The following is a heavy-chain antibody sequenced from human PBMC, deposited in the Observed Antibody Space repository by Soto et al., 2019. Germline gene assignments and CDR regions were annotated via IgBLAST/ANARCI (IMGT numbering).Heavy chain of an antibody. Sequence: GGSLRLSCAASGYTFSDYYMSWIRQAPGKGLEWISYIDTSGTKIYYADSVKGRFTITRDNAKNSLYLEMNSLRDEDTAVYYCASHYDMWSGYLSPVDYWGQGTLGTVSS. D-gene: IGHD3-3*01. V-gene: IGHV3-11*01. CDR2: IDTSGTKI. CDR3: ASHYDMWSGYLSPVDY. J-gene: IGHJ4*02. CDR1: GYTFSDYY.